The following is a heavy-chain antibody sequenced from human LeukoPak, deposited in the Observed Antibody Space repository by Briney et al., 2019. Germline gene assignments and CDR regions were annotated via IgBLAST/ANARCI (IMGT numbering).Heavy chain of an antibody. CDR2: MKGDGSEI. V-gene: IGHV3-7*01. D-gene: IGHD3-9*01. Sequence: GSLRLSCAASGFTFSTYWMTWVRQAPGKGLEWVANMKGDGSEIYYVDSVKGRFTISRDNAKNLLYLQMNSLRAEDTAVYYCARPGYTAGYDLWGQGTLVTVSS. J-gene: IGHJ3*01. CDR3: ARPGYTAGYDL. CDR1: GFTFSTYW.